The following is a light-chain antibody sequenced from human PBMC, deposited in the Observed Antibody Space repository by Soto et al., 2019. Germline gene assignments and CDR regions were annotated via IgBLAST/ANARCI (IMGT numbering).Light chain of an antibody. Sequence: EIVLTQSPATLSVSPGERATLSCRASQSVSRYVAWYQHKPGQAPRLLVYDASDWAAGVPARFSGSGSGTDFTLTISSLEPEDFAIYYCQQRSNWPLTFGGGTKVDIK. J-gene: IGKJ4*01. V-gene: IGKV3-11*01. CDR2: DAS. CDR3: QQRSNWPLT. CDR1: QSVSRY.